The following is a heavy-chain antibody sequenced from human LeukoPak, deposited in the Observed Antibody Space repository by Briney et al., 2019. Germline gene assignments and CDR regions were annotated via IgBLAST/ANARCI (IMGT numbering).Heavy chain of an antibody. CDR3: AKDMGSGSYPNYYYGMDV. CDR2: ISWNSGSI. CDR1: GFTFDDYA. Sequence: GGSLRLSCAASGFTFDDYAMHWVRQAPGKGLEWVSGISWNSGSIGYADSVKGRFAISRDNAKNSLYLQMNSLRAEDTALYYCAKDMGSGSYPNYYYGMDVWAKGPRSPSP. V-gene: IGHV3-9*01. J-gene: IGHJ6*02. D-gene: IGHD1-26*01.